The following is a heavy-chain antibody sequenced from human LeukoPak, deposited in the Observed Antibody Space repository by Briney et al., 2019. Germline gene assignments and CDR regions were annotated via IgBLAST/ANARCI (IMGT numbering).Heavy chain of an antibody. Sequence: SETLALTCTVSGDSIRSYYWSWFRQPAGKGLEWIGRIYTTGSANYNPSLKSRVIMSVDTSKNQFSLNLTSVTAADTAVYYCARVIPEAGFDPWGQGTLVTVSS. D-gene: IGHD1-14*01. CDR2: IYTTGSA. CDR3: ARVIPEAGFDP. V-gene: IGHV4-4*07. J-gene: IGHJ5*02. CDR1: GDSIRSYY.